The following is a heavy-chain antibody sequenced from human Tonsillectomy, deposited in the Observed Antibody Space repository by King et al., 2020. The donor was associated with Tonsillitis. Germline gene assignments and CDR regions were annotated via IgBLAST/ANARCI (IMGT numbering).Heavy chain of an antibody. J-gene: IGHJ6*02. CDR1: GDSVSSNSAA. V-gene: IGHV6-1*01. CDR2: TYYRSKWYN. Sequence: VQLQQLGPGLVKPSQTLSLTCAISGDSVSSNSAAWNWIRQSPSRGLEWLGRTYYRSKWYNDYAVSVKSRITINPDTSKNQFSLQLNSVTPEDTAVYYCARVGQYYYDSSGTTSHYYYYGMDVWGQGTTVTVSS. D-gene: IGHD3-22*01. CDR3: ARVGQYYYDSSGTTSHYYYYGMDV.